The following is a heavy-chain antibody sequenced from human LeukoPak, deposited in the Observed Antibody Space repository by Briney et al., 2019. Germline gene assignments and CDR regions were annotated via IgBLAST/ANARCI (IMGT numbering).Heavy chain of an antibody. D-gene: IGHD3-22*01. CDR1: GGSIGSFY. CDR2: ISDSGGA. CDR3: ARVVSPDTYFYYSEYYYMDV. V-gene: IGHV4-59*01. J-gene: IGHJ6*03. Sequence: SQTLSLTCTVSGGSIGSFYWTWIRQSPGKGLEWLGYISDSGGANYNPSLKSRVTISVDKSKNQFSLKLSSVTAADTAVYYCARVVSPDTYFYYSEYYYMDVWGKGTTVTVSS.